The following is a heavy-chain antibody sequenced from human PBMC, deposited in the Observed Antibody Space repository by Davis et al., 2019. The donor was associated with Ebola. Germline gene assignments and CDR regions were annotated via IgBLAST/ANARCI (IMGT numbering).Heavy chain of an antibody. V-gene: IGHV1-18*01. CDR2: INPHNGNT. Sequence: ASVKVSCKASRYTFTSYAMHWVRQAPGQGLEWMGWINPHNGNTNYAQNVQGRVTMTTDTSTSTAYMEVGSLRSDDTAVYYCARAQFPTTSDHWGQGTQVTV. CDR3: ARAQFPTTSDH. D-gene: IGHD1-1*01. CDR1: RYTFTSYA. J-gene: IGHJ4*02.